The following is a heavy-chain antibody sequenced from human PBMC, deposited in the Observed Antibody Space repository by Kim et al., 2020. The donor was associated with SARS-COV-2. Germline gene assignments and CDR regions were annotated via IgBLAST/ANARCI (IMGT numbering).Heavy chain of an antibody. CDR1: GYSFTSYW. D-gene: IGHD4-17*01. CDR3: ARRDYGGNVRGNVDY. Sequence: GESLKISCKGSGYSFTSYWIGWVRQMPGKGLEWMGIIYPGDSDTRYSPSFQGQVTISADKSISTAYLQWSSLKASDTAMYYCARRDYGGNVRGNVDYWGQGTLVTVSS. V-gene: IGHV5-51*01. CDR2: IYPGDSDT. J-gene: IGHJ4*02.